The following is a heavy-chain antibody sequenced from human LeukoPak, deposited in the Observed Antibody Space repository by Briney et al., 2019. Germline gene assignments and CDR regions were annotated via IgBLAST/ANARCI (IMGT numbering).Heavy chain of an antibody. CDR3: ARFGGYGSGSYRYYYYYYMDV. D-gene: IGHD3-10*01. Sequence: GGSLRLSCAASGFTFSDYYMSWIRQAPGKGLEWVSYISSSGSTIYYADSVKGRFTISRDNAKNSLYLQMNSLRAEDTAVYYCARFGGYGSGSYRYYYYYYMDVWGKGTTVTISS. V-gene: IGHV3-11*04. CDR2: ISSSGSTI. J-gene: IGHJ6*03. CDR1: GFTFSDYY.